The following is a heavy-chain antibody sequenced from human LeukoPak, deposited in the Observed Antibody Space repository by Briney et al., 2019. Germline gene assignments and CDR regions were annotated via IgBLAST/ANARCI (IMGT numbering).Heavy chain of an antibody. CDR3: ARIFDY. CDR2: VYYDGNT. Sequence: SETLSLTCTVSGGSISSSSYYWGWIRQPPGKGLEWIGSVYYDGNTYYRPSLKSRVTISVDTSKNQFSLKLTSVTATDTAVYYCARIFDYWGQGTLVTVSS. CDR1: GGSISSSSYY. J-gene: IGHJ4*02. V-gene: IGHV4-39*07.